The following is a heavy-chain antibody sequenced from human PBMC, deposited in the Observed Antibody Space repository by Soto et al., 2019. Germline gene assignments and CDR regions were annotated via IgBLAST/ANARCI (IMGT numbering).Heavy chain of an antibody. CDR2: IYYSGST. Sequence: SETLSLTCTVSGGCISGSIYYWGWIRQPPGKGLEYIGSIYYSGSTSYNPSLESRVSISVDTSKNQFSLKLNSVTAADTAVYYCARQAGTIAVAGPDFDYWGQGTLVTVSS. CDR1: GGCISGSIYY. D-gene: IGHD6-19*01. J-gene: IGHJ4*02. V-gene: IGHV4-39*01. CDR3: ARQAGTIAVAGPDFDY.